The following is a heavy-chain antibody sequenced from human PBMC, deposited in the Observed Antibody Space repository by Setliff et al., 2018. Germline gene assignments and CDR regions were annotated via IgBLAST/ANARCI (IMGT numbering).Heavy chain of an antibody. CDR3: ARGSSRYYYYMDV. Sequence: ASVKVSCKASGHTFTSYAMHWVRQAPGQRLEWMGWINAGNGNTKYSQEFQGRVTITRDTSASTAYMELSSLRSEDMAVYYCARGSSRYYYYMDVWGKGTTVTVSS. CDR2: INAGNGNT. V-gene: IGHV1-3*03. CDR1: GHTFTSYA. J-gene: IGHJ6*03.